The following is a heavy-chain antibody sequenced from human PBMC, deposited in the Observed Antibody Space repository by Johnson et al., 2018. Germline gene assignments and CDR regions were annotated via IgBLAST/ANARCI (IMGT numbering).Heavy chain of an antibody. CDR1: GFNFNTYA. CDR3: AGGYFYYYLDV. V-gene: IGHV3-30*04. Sequence: QVQLVQSGGGVVQPGGSLRLSCAASGFNFNTYAMHWVRQAPGKGLEWVSVISYDGEKKFFADSVKGRFTISRDNSKNTLYLQMNSLRAEDMAVYYCAGGYFYYYLDVWGKGTTVTVSS. CDR2: ISYDGEKK. J-gene: IGHJ6*03.